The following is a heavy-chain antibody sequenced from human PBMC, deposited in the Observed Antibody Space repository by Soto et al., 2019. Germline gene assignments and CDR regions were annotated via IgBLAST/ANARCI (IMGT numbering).Heavy chain of an antibody. D-gene: IGHD2-15*01. CDR1: GGSISSSY. V-gene: IGHV4-59*01. CDR2: IYDDGSA. CDR3: ARDKYCSGGSCRKNWFDP. J-gene: IGHJ5*02. Sequence: PSETLFLTCTVSGGSISSSYWSWIRQPPGKGLEWLAYIYDDGSANYNPSLKSRATISLDMSKNQFSLKLTSVTAADTAVYYCARDKYCSGGSCRKNWFDPWGQGTLVTVS.